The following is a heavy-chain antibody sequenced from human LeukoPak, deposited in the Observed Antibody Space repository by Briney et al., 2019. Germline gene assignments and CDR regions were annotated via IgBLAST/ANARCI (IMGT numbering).Heavy chain of an antibody. D-gene: IGHD2-2*01. CDR2: MNPNSGNT. V-gene: IGHV1-8*01. CDR3: ARVLGYCSSTSCQKPYYYYIDV. Sequence: ASVKVSCKASGYTFTSYDINWVRQATGQGLEWMGWMNPNSGNTGYAQKFQGRVTMTRNTSISTAYMELSSLRSEDTAVYYCARVLGYCSSTSCQKPYYYYIDVWGKGTTVTISS. J-gene: IGHJ6*03. CDR1: GYTFTSYD.